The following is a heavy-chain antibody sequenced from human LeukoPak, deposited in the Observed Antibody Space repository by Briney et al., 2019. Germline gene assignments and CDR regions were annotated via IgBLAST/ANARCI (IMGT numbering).Heavy chain of an antibody. D-gene: IGHD3-22*01. CDR1: GYSFTSYG. J-gene: IGHJ4*02. CDR2: ISAYNGNT. Sequence: GESLKISCKGSGYSFTSYGISWVRQAPGQGLEWMGWISAYNGNTNYAQKLQGRVTMTTDTSTSTAYMELRSLRSDDTAVYYCARDLYYYDRGDYWGQGTLVTVSS. CDR3: ARDLYYYDRGDY. V-gene: IGHV1-18*01.